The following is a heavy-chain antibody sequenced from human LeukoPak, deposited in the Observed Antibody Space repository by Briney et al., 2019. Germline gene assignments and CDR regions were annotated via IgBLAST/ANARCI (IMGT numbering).Heavy chain of an antibody. CDR3: ARHSSSWYPPHYSYYMPV. Sequence: ASVKVSCKASGYTFTSYGISWVRQAPGQGPEWMGWISAYNGNTNYAQKPQGRVTTPTHTSPTTAYTARSSPRSDPPAVHYCARHSSSWYPPHYSYYMPVWGKGTTVTISS. CDR1: GYTFTSYG. J-gene: IGHJ6*03. D-gene: IGHD6-13*01. V-gene: IGHV1-18*01. CDR2: ISAYNGNT.